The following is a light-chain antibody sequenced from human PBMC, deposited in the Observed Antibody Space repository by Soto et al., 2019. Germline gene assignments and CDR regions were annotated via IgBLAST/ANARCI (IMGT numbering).Light chain of an antibody. CDR3: QQSYSSPRT. CDR1: QSIISY. Sequence: DIPMTQSPSSLSASVGDRVTITCQSSQSIISYLNWYQQKAGKAPQLLIYAASSLQSGVPARFSGSGSGTDFILSISSPQPEDSAIYYCQQSYSSPRTFGQGTKLEI. V-gene: IGKV1-39*01. CDR2: AAS. J-gene: IGKJ2*01.